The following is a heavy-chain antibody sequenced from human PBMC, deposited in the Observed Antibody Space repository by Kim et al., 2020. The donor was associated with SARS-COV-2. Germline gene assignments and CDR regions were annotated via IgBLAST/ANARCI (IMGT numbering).Heavy chain of an antibody. J-gene: IGHJ4*02. D-gene: IGHD6-13*01. Sequence: SETLSLTCAVYGGSFSGYYWSWIRQPPGKGLEWIGEINHSGSTNYNPSLKSRVTISVDTSKNQFSLKLSSVTAADTAVYYCARGRVFDYWGQGTLVTVSS. V-gene: IGHV4-34*01. CDR2: INHSGST. CDR1: GGSFSGYY. CDR3: ARGRVFDY.